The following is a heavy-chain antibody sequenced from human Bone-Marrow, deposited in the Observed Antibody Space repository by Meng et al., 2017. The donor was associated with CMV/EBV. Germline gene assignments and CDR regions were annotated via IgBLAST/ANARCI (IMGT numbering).Heavy chain of an antibody. CDR2: ISGSGGST. J-gene: IGHJ4*02. Sequence: GGSLRLSCAASGFTFSSYAMSWVRQAPGKGLEWVSAISGSGGSTYYADSVKGRFTISRDNSKNTLYLQMNSLRAEETAVYYCAKRGFGVVTPDDWGQGTLVTVSS. V-gene: IGHV3-23*01. CDR3: AKRGFGVVTPDD. D-gene: IGHD3-3*01. CDR1: GFTFSSYA.